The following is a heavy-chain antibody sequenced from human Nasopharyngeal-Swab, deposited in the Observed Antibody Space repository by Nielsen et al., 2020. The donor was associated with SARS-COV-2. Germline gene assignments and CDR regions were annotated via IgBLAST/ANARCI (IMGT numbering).Heavy chain of an antibody. CDR3: ARGYSGSYYEYFQH. D-gene: IGHD1-26*01. V-gene: IGHV3-30*04. J-gene: IGHJ1*01. Sequence: SCAASGFTFSSYAMHWVRQAPGKGLEWVAVISYDGGNKYYADSVKGRFTISRDNSKSTLYLQMNSLRAEDTAVYYCARGYSGSYYEYFQHWGQGTLVTVSS. CDR1: GFTFSSYA. CDR2: ISYDGGNK.